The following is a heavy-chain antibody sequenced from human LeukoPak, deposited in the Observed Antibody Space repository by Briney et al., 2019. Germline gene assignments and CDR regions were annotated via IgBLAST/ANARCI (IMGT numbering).Heavy chain of an antibody. CDR1: GFIFSSYA. V-gene: IGHV3-23*01. CDR2: ISGSGGST. Sequence: GGSLRLSCAASGFIFSSYAMNWVRQVPGKGLEWVSGISGSGGSTYYADSVKGRFTISRDNSKNTLYLQMNSLRAEDTAVYYCAKEAKERSSSYTDYWGQGTLVTVSS. CDR3: AKEAKERSSSYTDY. D-gene: IGHD3-16*02. J-gene: IGHJ4*02.